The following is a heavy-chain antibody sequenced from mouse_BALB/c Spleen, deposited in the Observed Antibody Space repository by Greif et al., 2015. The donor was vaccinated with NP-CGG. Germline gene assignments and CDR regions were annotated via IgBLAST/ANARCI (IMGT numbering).Heavy chain of an antibody. CDR2: INPGSGGT. J-gene: IGHJ1*01. CDR1: GYAFTNYL. CDR3: ARWAYYRYDDV. V-gene: IGHV1-54*01. Sequence: QVQLQQSGAELVRPGTSVKVSCKASGYAFTNYLIEWVKQRPGQGLEWIGVINPGSGGTNYNEKFKGKATLTADKSSSTAYMQLSSLTSDDSAVYFCARWAYYRYDDVWGAGTTVTVSS. D-gene: IGHD2-12*01.